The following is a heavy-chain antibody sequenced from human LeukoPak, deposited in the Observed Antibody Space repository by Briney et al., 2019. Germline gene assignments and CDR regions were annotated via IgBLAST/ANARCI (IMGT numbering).Heavy chain of an antibody. V-gene: IGHV1-46*01. CDR1: GYTFTSHF. CDR2: INPRGGST. J-gene: IGHJ4*02. D-gene: IGHD3-10*01. Sequence: ASVKVSCKASGYTFTSHFMHWVRQAPGQGLEWMGIINPRGGSTSYTQKFQGRVTMTRDTSTSTVYMELSSLRSEDTAVYYCARVVTGSGDGDYWGQGTLVTVSS. CDR3: ARVVTGSGDGDY.